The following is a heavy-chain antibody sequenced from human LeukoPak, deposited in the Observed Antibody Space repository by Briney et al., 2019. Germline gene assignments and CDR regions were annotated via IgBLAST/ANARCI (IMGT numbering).Heavy chain of an antibody. Sequence: GASVKVSCKASGGTFSSYAISWVRQAPGQGLEWMGGIIPIFGTANYAQKFQGRVTITADESTSTAYMELSSLRSEDTAVYYCARGDAGRLLDYGMDVWGQGTTVTVSS. CDR1: GGTFSSYA. D-gene: IGHD3-10*01. J-gene: IGHJ6*02. V-gene: IGHV1-69*01. CDR3: ARGDAGRLLDYGMDV. CDR2: IIPIFGTA.